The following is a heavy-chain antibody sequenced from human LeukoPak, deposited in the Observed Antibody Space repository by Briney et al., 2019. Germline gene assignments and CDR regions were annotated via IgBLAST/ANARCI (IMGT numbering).Heavy chain of an antibody. D-gene: IGHD2-8*02. J-gene: IGHJ4*02. V-gene: IGHV6-1*01. CDR1: GDSVSSKSAA. CDR3: ARTTGHFDC. Sequence: SQTLSLTCAISGDSVSSKSAAWHSIRQSPSRGLQRLGRTYYRSKWYNEYAVSVKSRITINPDTSKNQFSLQLNSVAPEDTAVYYCARTTGHFDCWGQGTLVTVSS. CDR2: TYYRSKWYN.